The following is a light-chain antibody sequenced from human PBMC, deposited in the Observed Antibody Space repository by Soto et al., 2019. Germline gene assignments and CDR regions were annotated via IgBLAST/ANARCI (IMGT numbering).Light chain of an antibody. CDR2: AAT. V-gene: IGKV1-39*01. CDR1: QSISFY. J-gene: IGKJ1*01. CDR3: QQGYSIPHT. Sequence: DIQMTQSPSSLSASIGDRVTITCRASQSISFYLNWYQQKPGKAPRLLIYAATNLQSGVPSRFTGGGSGADFTLTVSSLQPEDFATYYCQQGYSIPHTFGQGTRVEI.